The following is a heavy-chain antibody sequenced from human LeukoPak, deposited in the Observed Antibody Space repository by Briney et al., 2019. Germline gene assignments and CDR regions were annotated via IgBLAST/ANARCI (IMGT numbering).Heavy chain of an antibody. V-gene: IGHV4-59*01. J-gene: IGHJ4*02. Sequence: SETLFLTCAASGCTISNDWWTWVRQPPGKGLEWIGHVYYSGSTNYNPPLKSRVTISVDSSKNQFSLKLSSVTAADTAVYYCARDGGYYGDYMYYFDYWGQGALVTVSS. CDR3: ARDGGYYGDYMYYFDY. CDR2: VYYSGST. D-gene: IGHD4-17*01. CDR1: GCTISNDW.